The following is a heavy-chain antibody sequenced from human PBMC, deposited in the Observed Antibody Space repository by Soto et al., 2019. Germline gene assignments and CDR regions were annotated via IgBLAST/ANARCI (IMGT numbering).Heavy chain of an antibody. V-gene: IGHV1-18*01. Sequence: GXSGEVSCKASGYTFTSYGISWVREAPGQGLEWMGWISAYNGNTNYAQKLQGRVTMTTDTSTSTAYMELRSLRSDDTTVYYCARDPLLRFLEWLPLAPNWFDPWGQGTLVTVSS. CDR3: ARDPLLRFLEWLPLAPNWFDP. D-gene: IGHD3-3*01. CDR1: GYTFTSYG. CDR2: ISAYNGNT. J-gene: IGHJ5*02.